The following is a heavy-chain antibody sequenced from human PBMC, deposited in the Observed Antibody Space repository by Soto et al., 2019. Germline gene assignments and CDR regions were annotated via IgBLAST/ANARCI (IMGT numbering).Heavy chain of an antibody. V-gene: IGHV1-18*01. D-gene: IGHD6-19*01. Sequence: QVQMVQSGAEVKKPGASVKVSCKASGYTFPSYGISWVRQAPGQGLEWMGWISAYNGNTNYAQQLQGRVTMTTDTSTSTAYRERRSLRSDDTAVYYWARGRAVAEEGWFDPWGQGTLVTVSS. CDR2: ISAYNGNT. CDR3: ARGRAVAEEGWFDP. J-gene: IGHJ5*02. CDR1: GYTFPSYG.